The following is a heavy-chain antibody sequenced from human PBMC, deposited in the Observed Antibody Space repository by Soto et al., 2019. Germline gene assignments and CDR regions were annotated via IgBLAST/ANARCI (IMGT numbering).Heavy chain of an antibody. V-gene: IGHV1-69*06. D-gene: IGHD3-22*01. Sequence: QVQLVQSGAEVKKPGSSVKVSCKASGGTFSSYAISWVRQAPGQGLEWMGGIIPIFGTANYAQKVQGRVTITADKSTSTAYMELSSLRSEDTAVYYCSRSIVDSGYFAFDIWGQGTMVTVSS. J-gene: IGHJ3*02. CDR1: GGTFSSYA. CDR3: SRSIVDSGYFAFDI. CDR2: IIPIFGTA.